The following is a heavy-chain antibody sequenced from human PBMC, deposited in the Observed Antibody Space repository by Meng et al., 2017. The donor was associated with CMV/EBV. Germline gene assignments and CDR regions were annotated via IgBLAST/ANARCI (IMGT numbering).Heavy chain of an antibody. CDR2: INHSGST. V-gene: IGHV4-34*01. CDR1: GGSFSSYC. D-gene: IGHD3-22*01. J-gene: IGHJ4*02. CDR3: ARGRNYYDSSGLGLDY. Sequence: SETLSLTCAVYGGSFSSYCWSWIRQPPGKGLEWIGEINHSGSTNYNPSLKSRVTISVDTSKNQFSLKLSSVTAADTAVYYCARGRNYYDSSGLGLDYWGQGTLVTVSS.